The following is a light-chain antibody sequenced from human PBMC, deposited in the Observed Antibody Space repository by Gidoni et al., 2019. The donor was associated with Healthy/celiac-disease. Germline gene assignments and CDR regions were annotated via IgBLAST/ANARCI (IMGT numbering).Light chain of an antibody. V-gene: IGLV2-14*03. CDR1: SSDVGGYNY. J-gene: IGLJ3*02. Sequence: QSALTQPASVSGSPGQSLTISCTGTSSDVGGYNYVSWYQQHPGKAPKLMIYDVSNRPSGVSNRFSGPKSGNTASLTISGLQAEDEADYYCSSYTSSSTLVVFGGGTKLTVL. CDR3: SSYTSSSTLVV. CDR2: DVS.